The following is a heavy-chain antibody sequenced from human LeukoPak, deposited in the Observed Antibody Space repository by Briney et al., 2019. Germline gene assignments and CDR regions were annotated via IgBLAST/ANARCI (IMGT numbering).Heavy chain of an antibody. J-gene: IGHJ2*01. CDR1: GYSISSGYY. Sequence: SETLSLTCAVSGYSISSGYYWGWIRQPPGKGLEWIGCIYHSGSTYYNPSLNSRVNISVDTSKNQFSLRLSSVTAADTAVYYCARNVEMATIFFDLWGRGTLVTVSS. CDR2: IYHSGST. V-gene: IGHV4-38-2*01. D-gene: IGHD5-24*01. CDR3: ARNVEMATIFFDL.